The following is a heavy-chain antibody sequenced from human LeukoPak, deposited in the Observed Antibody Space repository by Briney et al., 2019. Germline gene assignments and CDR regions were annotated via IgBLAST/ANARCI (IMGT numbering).Heavy chain of an antibody. J-gene: IGHJ4*02. CDR2: ISGSGGST. Sequence: GGSLRLSCAASGFTFSSYAMSWVRQAPGKGLEWVSAISGSGGSTYYADSVKGRFTISRDNTKSSLYLQMNSLRAEDTAMYYCARYRHLYYWGQGTLVTVSS. V-gene: IGHV3-23*01. CDR1: GFTFSSYA. CDR3: ARYRHLYY. D-gene: IGHD2-2*02.